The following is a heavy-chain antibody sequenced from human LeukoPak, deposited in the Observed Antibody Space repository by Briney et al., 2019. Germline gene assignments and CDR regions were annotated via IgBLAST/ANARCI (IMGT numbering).Heavy chain of an antibody. CDR2: ISWNSGSI. CDR3: AKGGFGELPYYFDY. CDR1: GFTFDDYA. Sequence: SLRLSCAASGFTFDDYAMHWVRQAPGKGLEWVSGISWNSGSIGYADSVKGRFTISRDKAKNSLYLQMNSLRAEDMALYYCAKGGFGELPYYFDYWGQGTLVTVSS. V-gene: IGHV3-9*03. D-gene: IGHD3-10*01. J-gene: IGHJ4*02.